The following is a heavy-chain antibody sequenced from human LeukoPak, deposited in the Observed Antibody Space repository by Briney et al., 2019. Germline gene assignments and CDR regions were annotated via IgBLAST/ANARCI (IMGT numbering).Heavy chain of an antibody. CDR3: AKVSSSGSSYAFDI. Sequence: GGPLRLSCAASGFTFSSFAMSWVRQAPGKGLEWVSAISGSGGSTYYADSVKGRFTISRDNSKNTLYLQMNSLRAEDTAVYYCAKVSSSGSSYAFDIWGQGTMVTVSS. CDR1: GFTFSSFA. D-gene: IGHD3-22*01. J-gene: IGHJ3*02. V-gene: IGHV3-23*01. CDR2: ISGSGGST.